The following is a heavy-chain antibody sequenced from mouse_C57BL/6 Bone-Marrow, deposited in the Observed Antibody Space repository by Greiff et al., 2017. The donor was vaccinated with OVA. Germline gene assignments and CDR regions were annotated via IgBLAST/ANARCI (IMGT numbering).Heavy chain of an antibody. V-gene: IGHV1-50*01. CDR2: IDPSDSYT. Sequence: QVQLKQPGAELVKPGASVKLSCKASGYTFTSYWMQWVKQRPGQGLEWIGEIDPSDSYTNYNQKFKGKATLTVDTSSSTAYMQLSSLTSEDSAVYYCLRGSSSYWGQGTTLTVSS. D-gene: IGHD1-1*01. J-gene: IGHJ2*01. CDR1: GYTFTSYW. CDR3: LRGSSSY.